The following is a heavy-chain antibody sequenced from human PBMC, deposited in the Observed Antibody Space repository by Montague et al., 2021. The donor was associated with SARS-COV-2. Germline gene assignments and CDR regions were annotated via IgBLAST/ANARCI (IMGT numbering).Heavy chain of an antibody. J-gene: IGHJ4*02. Sequence: SETLSLTCTVSGGSISSSSYYWGWIRQPPGKGLEWIGSIYYSGSTYYNPSLKSRVTISVDTSKNQFSLKLSSVTAADTAVYYCARDLRITTPGSYWGQGTLVTVSS. CDR2: IYYSGST. CDR1: GGSISSSSYY. V-gene: IGHV4-39*02. D-gene: IGHD6-13*01. CDR3: ARDLRITTPGSY.